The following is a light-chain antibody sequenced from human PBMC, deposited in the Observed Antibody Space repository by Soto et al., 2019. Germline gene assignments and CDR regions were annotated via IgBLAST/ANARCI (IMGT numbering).Light chain of an antibody. J-gene: IGKJ1*01. Sequence: EIVMTQSPATLSVSPGERATLSCRASQSVSSNLAWYQQKPGQAPRLLIHDASTRATGIPARFSGSGSGTEFTLTISSLQSEAFPVYYCQQYNYWPTFGQGTKVEIK. CDR1: QSVSSN. CDR3: QQYNYWPT. CDR2: DAS. V-gene: IGKV3-15*01.